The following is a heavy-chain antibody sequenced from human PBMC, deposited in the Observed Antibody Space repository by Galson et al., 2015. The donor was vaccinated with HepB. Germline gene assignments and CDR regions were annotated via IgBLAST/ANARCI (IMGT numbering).Heavy chain of an antibody. Sequence: SLRLSCAASGFTFSSYAMHWVRQAPGKGLEWVAVISYDGSNKYYADSVKGRFTISRDNSKNTLYLQMNSLRAEDTAVYYCARRSGGWPLDYWGQGTLVTVSS. V-gene: IGHV3-30-3*01. CDR2: ISYDGSNK. CDR1: GFTFSSYA. D-gene: IGHD6-19*01. CDR3: ARRSGGWPLDY. J-gene: IGHJ4*02.